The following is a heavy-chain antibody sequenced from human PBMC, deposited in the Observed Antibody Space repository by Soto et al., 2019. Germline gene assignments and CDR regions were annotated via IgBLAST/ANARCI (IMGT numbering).Heavy chain of an antibody. CDR3: ASPIGYDYVWGSYRPFAY. D-gene: IGHD3-16*02. CDR1: GGSISPYQ. Sequence: SETLSLTCTVSGGSISPYQWSWIRQPPGKGLEWIGYIYYTGTINYNPSLKSRVTIAADTSKNQFSLKLNSVTAADTAVYYCASPIGYDYVWGSYRPFAYWGQGTLVTVSS. V-gene: IGHV4-59*01. CDR2: IYYTGTI. J-gene: IGHJ4*02.